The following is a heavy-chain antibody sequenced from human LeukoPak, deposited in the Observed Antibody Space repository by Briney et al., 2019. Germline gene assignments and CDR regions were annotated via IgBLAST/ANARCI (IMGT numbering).Heavy chain of an antibody. J-gene: IGHJ1*01. CDR2: IKTDGSEK. CDR3: ATYSTRNAREFQS. Sequence: GGSLRLSCETSGFIFSNCWMTWVRQAPGKGLEWVANIKTDGSEKYYADSVKGRFTISRDNAKNSLYLQMNSLRAEDTAVYYCATYSTRNAREFQSWGQGTLVTVSS. V-gene: IGHV3-7*01. D-gene: IGHD4-11*01. CDR1: GFIFSNCW.